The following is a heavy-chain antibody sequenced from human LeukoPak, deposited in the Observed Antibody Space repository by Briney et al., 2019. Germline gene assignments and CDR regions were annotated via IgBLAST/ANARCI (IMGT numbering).Heavy chain of an antibody. D-gene: IGHD3-22*01. CDR2: ISGSGDST. V-gene: IGHV3-23*01. CDR1: GFTFSSYA. Sequence: GGSLRLSCAASGFTFSSYAMSWVRQAPGKGLEWVSGISGSGDSTYYADSVKGRFIISRDNSKTTVYLQMDSLRAEDTAVYYCAKEHSVDSSGYYYGSWGQGTLVTVAS. CDR3: AKEHSVDSSGYYYGS. J-gene: IGHJ5*02.